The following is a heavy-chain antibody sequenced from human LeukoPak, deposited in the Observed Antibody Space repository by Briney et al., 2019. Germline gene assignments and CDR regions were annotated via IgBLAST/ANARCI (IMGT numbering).Heavy chain of an antibody. Sequence: PGGSLRLSCAASGFTFSSYSINWVRQAPGKGLEWVSSISSSSSYIYYADSVKGRFTISRDNAKNTLYLQMSSLRAEDTAVYYCARDGGYDPVNDAFDIWGQGKMVTVSS. D-gene: IGHD1-14*01. CDR2: ISSSSSYI. CDR1: GFTFSSYS. V-gene: IGHV3-21*01. CDR3: ARDGGYDPVNDAFDI. J-gene: IGHJ3*02.